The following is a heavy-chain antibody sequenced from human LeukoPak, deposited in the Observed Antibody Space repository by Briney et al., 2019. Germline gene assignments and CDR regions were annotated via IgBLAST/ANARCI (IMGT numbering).Heavy chain of an antibody. J-gene: IGHJ4*02. CDR3: ATNVVGATDY. V-gene: IGHV1-69*04. D-gene: IGHD1-26*01. CDR2: IIPIFGIA. CDR1: GYTFTSYG. Sequence: ASVKVSCKASGYTFTSYGISWVRQAPGQGLEWMGRIIPIFGIANYAQKFQGRVTITADKSTSTAYMELSSLRSEDTAVYYCATNVVGATDYWGQGTLVTVSS.